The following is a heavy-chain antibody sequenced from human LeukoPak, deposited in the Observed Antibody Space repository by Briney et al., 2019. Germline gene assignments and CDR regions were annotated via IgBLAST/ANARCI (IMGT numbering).Heavy chain of an antibody. CDR2: INHSGST. CDR3: ARARGIAAAGTVPYYYYGMDV. J-gene: IGHJ6*02. V-gene: IGHV4-34*01. Sequence: SETLSLTCAVYGGSFSGYYWSWIRQPPGKGLEWIGEINHSGSTNYNPSLKSRVTISVDTSKNQFSLKLSSVTAADTAVYYCARARGIAAAGTVPYYYYGMDVWGQGTTVTVSS. CDR1: GGSFSGYY. D-gene: IGHD6-13*01.